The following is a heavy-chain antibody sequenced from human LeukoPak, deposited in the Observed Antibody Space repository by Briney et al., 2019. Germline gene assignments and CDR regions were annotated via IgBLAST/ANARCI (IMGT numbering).Heavy chain of an antibody. CDR3: AKEIWYFDL. CDR1: GFTFSSYA. CDR2: ISGSGSGT. Sequence: GGSLILSCAASGFTFSSYAMSWVRQAPGKGLEWVSAISGSGSGTYYADSLKGRFTISRDNSKNTLFLQMNSLRAEDTAVYYCAKEIWYFDLWGRGTLVTVSS. J-gene: IGHJ2*01. V-gene: IGHV3-23*01.